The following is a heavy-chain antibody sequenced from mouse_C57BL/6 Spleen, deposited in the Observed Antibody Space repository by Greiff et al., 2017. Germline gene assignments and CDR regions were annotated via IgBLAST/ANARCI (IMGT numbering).Heavy chain of an antibody. D-gene: IGHD1-1*01. V-gene: IGHV1-82*01. CDR3: ARDYGRHWYFDV. Sequence: QVQLQQSGPELVKPGASVKISCKASGYAFSSSWMNWVKQRPGKGLEWIGRIYPGDGDTNYNGKFKGKATLTADKSSSTAYMQLSSLTSEDSAVYFCARDYGRHWYFDVWGTGTTVTVSS. CDR2: IYPGDGDT. J-gene: IGHJ1*03. CDR1: GYAFSSSW.